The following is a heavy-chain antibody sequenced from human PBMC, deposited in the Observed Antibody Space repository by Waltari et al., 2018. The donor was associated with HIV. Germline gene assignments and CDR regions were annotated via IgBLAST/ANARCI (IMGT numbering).Heavy chain of an antibody. CDR2: ISSSSITI. D-gene: IGHD6-19*01. J-gene: IGHJ5*02. CDR3: ARDRTAVATSAPRGFDP. Sequence: EVQLVESGGGLVQPGGSLRLSCAASGFNFSSYSMNWVRQAPGKGLEWVSYISSSSITIYYADSVKGRFTISRDNAKNSLYLQMNSLRDEDTAVYYCARDRTAVATSAPRGFDPWGQGTLVTVSS. V-gene: IGHV3-48*02. CDR1: GFNFSSYS.